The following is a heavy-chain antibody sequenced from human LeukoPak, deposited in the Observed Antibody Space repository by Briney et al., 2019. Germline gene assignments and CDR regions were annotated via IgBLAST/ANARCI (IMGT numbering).Heavy chain of an antibody. CDR3: AKENYDSSGYYPPDY. D-gene: IGHD3-22*01. CDR2: IKQDGSEK. Sequence: GGSLRLSCAASGFTFSSYWMSWVRQAPGKGLEWVANIKQDGSEKYYVDSVKGRFTISRDNAKNSLYLQMNSLRAEDTAVYYCAKENYDSSGYYPPDYWGQGTLVTVSS. CDR1: GFTFSSYW. V-gene: IGHV3-7*03. J-gene: IGHJ4*02.